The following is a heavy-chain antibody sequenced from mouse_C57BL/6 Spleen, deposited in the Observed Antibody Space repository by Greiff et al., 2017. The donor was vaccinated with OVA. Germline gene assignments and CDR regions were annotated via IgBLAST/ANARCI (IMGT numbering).Heavy chain of an antibody. CDR3: TVFYYGSSGY. CDR1: GFTFSNYW. J-gene: IGHJ2*01. CDR2: IRLKSDNYAT. V-gene: IGHV6-3*01. D-gene: IGHD1-1*01. Sequence: EVQGVESGGGLVQPGGSMKLSCVASGFTFSNYWMNWVRQSPEKGLEWVAQIRLKSDNYATHYAESVKGRFTISRDDSKSSVYLQMNNLRAEDTGIYYCTVFYYGSSGYWGQGTTLTVSS.